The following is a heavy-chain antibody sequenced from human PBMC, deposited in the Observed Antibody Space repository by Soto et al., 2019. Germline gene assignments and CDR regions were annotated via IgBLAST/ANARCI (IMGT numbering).Heavy chain of an antibody. CDR2: IYDTEST. V-gene: IGHV4-31*03. Sequence: QVQLQESGPGLVKASQTLSLICNVSGESISSGGYYWSWIRHHPGKGLAWIGYIYDTESTHYNQSLRSRVTISMDTSKNHLAMKLCSVTAADTAVYYCARASSSSSAADHWGQGTLITVSS. CDR3: ARASSSSSAADH. CDR1: GESISSGGYY. J-gene: IGHJ4*02. D-gene: IGHD6-6*01.